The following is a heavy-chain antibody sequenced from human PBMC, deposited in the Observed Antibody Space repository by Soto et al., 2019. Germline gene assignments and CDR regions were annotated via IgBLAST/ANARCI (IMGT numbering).Heavy chain of an antibody. V-gene: IGHV3-30*03. Sequence: QVRLVESGGGVVQPGRSLRLSCAASGFTFSGYGMHWVRQAPGKGLQWVAVVSDDGITTYYAESVKGRFTVSRDSSKNSLXXXXXSLXXXXTAVXXCXXXGDHVIGPDAYSFDYWGQGTLVTVSS. CDR2: VSDDGITT. CDR1: GFTFSGYG. J-gene: IGHJ4*02. D-gene: IGHD3-16*01. CDR3: XXXGDHVIGPDAYSFDY.